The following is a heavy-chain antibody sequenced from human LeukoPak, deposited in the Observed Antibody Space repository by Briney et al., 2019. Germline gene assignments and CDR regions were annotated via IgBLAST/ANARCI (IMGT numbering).Heavy chain of an antibody. J-gene: IGHJ6*03. V-gene: IGHV4-59*01. CDR2: IYYSGST. Sequence: SETLSLTCAVYGGSFSGYYWSWIRQPPGKGLEEIGYIYYSGSTTYNPSLKSRLTISVDTSKNQFSLKLSSVTAADTAVYYCARRRRGYSDYHYYMDVWGKGTTVTISS. CDR1: GGSFSGYY. D-gene: IGHD5-12*01. CDR3: ARRRRGYSDYHYYMDV.